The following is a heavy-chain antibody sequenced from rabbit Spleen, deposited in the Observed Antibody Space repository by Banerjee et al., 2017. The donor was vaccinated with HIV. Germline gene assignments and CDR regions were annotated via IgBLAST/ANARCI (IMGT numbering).Heavy chain of an antibody. CDR1: GFSFSNKAV. V-gene: IGHV1S45*01. CDR3: ARDGAGGSYFAL. J-gene: IGHJ4*01. D-gene: IGHD8-1*01. Sequence: QEQLVESGGGLVKPEGSLKLSCTASGFSFSNKAVMCWVRQAPGKGLEWIACINAITGKAVYASWAKGRFTFSRENAQNTVFLQMTSLTAADTATYFCARDGAGGSYFALWGPGTLVTVS. CDR2: INAITGKA.